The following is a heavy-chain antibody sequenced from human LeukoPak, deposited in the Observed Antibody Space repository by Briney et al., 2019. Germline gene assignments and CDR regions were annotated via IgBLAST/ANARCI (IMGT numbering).Heavy chain of an antibody. V-gene: IGHV3-23*01. CDR2: ISGSGGGT. CDR3: GKLLYSSGMYHFDY. D-gene: IGHD3-10*01. CDR1: GFTFSSSA. Sequence: GGSLRLSCATSGFTFSSSAMSWGRQPQGKGLAWVSTISGSGGGTYYADSVKGRFTISRDNSKNTLYLQMNSLRAEDTAVFYCGKLLYSSGMYHFDYWGQGTLVTVSS. J-gene: IGHJ4*02.